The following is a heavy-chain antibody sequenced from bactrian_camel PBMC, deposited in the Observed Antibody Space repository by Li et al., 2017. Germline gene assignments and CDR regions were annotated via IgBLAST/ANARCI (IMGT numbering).Heavy chain of an antibody. J-gene: IGHJ6*01. CDR1: GYNSDTFS. CDR2: LDSDGTT. Sequence: VQLVESGGGSFQAGGSLTLTCVISGYNSDTFSMGWFRQGLGMQREGVAALDSDGTTSVADSLRGRVTISLSNTKDVLNLRMFFLEPEDTAIYSCALGRKPLRSHDGLMMLDFDYYGLGTQVTVS. CDR3: ALGRKPLRSHDGLMMLDFDY. D-gene: IGHD1*01. V-gene: IGHV3S53*01.